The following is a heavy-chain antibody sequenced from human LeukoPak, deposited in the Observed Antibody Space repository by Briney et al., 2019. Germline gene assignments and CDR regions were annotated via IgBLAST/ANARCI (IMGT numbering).Heavy chain of an antibody. D-gene: IGHD6-6*01. CDR3: ARRVAARQVVYFQH. CDR2: TYHSGST. Sequence: PSETLSLTCTVSGYSISSGYYWGWIRQPPGKGLEWIGSTYHSGSTYYNPSLKSRVTISVDTSKNQFSLKLSSVTAADTAVYYCARRVAARQVVYFQHWGQGTLVTVSS. CDR1: GYSISSGYY. J-gene: IGHJ1*01. V-gene: IGHV4-38-2*02.